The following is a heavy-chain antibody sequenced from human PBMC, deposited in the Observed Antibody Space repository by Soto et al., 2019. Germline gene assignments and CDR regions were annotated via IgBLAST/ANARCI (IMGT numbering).Heavy chain of an antibody. CDR3: ARAVDTAMGLFDY. D-gene: IGHD5-18*01. CDR1: GGTFSSYA. CDR2: IIPIFGTA. V-gene: IGHV1-69*13. Sequence: SVKVSCKASGGTFSSYAISWVRQAPGQGLEWMGGIIPIFGTANYAQKFKGRVTITADESTSTAYMELSSLRSEDTAVYYCARAVDTAMGLFDYWGQGTLVTVSS. J-gene: IGHJ4*02.